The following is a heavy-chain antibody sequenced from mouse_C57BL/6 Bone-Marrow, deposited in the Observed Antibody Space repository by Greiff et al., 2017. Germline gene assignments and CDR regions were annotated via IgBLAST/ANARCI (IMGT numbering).Heavy chain of an antibody. CDR2: IYPGSGSN. CDR3: ANIRGYIDV. CDR1: GFTFTSYW. J-gene: IGHJ1*03. V-gene: IGHV1-55*01. Sequence: QVQLPQSGAELVKPGASVKMSCKASGFTFTSYWITGVKQRPGQGLEWIGDIYPGSGSNNYNEKFKSKATLTVDTSSSTAYLQRSSLTSEDSAVYYCANIRGYIDVWGTGTTVTVSS.